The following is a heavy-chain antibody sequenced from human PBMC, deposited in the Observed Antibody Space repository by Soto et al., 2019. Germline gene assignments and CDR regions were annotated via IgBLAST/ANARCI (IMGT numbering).Heavy chain of an antibody. Sequence: GRSLRISCAASGFTLSNYWMSWVRQAAGKGLEWVANIKQDGSEKNYVDSVKGRFTISRDNAKSSLYLQMNSLRAEDTAVYYCARVTTGGGYWGQGT. V-gene: IGHV3-7*01. D-gene: IGHD4-17*01. CDR3: ARVTTGGGY. J-gene: IGHJ4*02. CDR2: IKQDGSEK. CDR1: GFTLSNYW.